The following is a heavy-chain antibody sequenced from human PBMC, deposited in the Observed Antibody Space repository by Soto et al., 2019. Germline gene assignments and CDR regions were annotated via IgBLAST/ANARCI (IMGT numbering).Heavy chain of an antibody. Sequence: SETLSLTCAVYGGSFSGYYWSWIRQPPGKXLEWIGEINHSGSTNYNPSLKSRVTISVDTSKNQFSLKLSSVTAADTAVYYCARGGSMVRGVIIRNYYYYGMDVWGQGSTVTVSS. V-gene: IGHV4-34*01. CDR2: INHSGST. J-gene: IGHJ6*02. CDR1: GGSFSGYY. D-gene: IGHD3-10*01. CDR3: ARGGSMVRGVIIRNYYYYGMDV.